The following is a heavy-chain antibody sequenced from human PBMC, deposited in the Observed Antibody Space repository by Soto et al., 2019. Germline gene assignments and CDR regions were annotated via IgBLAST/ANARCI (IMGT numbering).Heavy chain of an antibody. CDR2: VYSSGTT. CDR1: GGSINSYW. D-gene: IGHD3-10*01. CDR3: ARDIGSYAYGEGY. J-gene: IGHJ4*02. V-gene: IGHV4-4*07. Sequence: PSETLSLTCSVSGGSINSYWWSWIRQPAGNGLEWIWRVYSSGTTDSNPSLNSRATLSVETYKNQFSLKLSSVTAADTAVYYCARDIGSYAYGEGYWGQGIQVTVSS.